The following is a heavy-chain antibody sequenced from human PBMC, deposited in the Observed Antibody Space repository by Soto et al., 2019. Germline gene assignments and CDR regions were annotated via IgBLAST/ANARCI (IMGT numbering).Heavy chain of an antibody. CDR3: ARDILLWFGELPPRAHDAFDI. D-gene: IGHD3-10*01. V-gene: IGHV4-31*03. Sequence: QVQLQESGPGLVKPSQTLSLTCTVSGGSISSGGYFWSWIRQHPGKGLEWIGDINYSGSTFSNPSLKIRVTISVDTSKTQFSLQLSSVTAADTAVYYCARDILLWFGELPPRAHDAFDIWGQGTMVTVSS. CDR2: INYSGST. CDR1: GGSISSGGYF. J-gene: IGHJ3*02.